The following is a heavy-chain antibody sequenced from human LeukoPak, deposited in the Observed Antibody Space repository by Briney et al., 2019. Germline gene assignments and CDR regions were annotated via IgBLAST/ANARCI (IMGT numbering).Heavy chain of an antibody. CDR3: ARGPRFGDLLWHWFDP. CDR1: GGSISSYY. D-gene: IGHD3-10*01. V-gene: IGHV4-59*01. Sequence: KPSETLSLTCTVSGGSISSYYWSWIRQPPGKGLEWIGYIYYSGSTNYNPSLKSRVTISVDTSKNQFSLKLSSVTAADTAVYYCARGPRFGDLLWHWFDPWGQGTLVTVSS. J-gene: IGHJ5*02. CDR2: IYYSGST.